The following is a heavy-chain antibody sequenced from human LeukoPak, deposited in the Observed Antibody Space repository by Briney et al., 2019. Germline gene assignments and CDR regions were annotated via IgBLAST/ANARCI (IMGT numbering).Heavy chain of an antibody. D-gene: IGHD3-10*02. CDR2: IIPIFGTA. Sequence: SLKVSCKASGCTFRSYAISWVRQAPGQGLEWMGGIIPIFGTANYAQKFQGRVTITADESTSTAYMELSSLRSEDTAVYYCARDSGYYYVFWGQGTLVTVSS. CDR1: GCTFRSYA. V-gene: IGHV1-69*13. J-gene: IGHJ4*02. CDR3: ARDSGYYYVF.